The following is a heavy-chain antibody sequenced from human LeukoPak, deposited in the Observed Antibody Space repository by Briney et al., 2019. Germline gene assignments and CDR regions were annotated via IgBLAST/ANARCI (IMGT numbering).Heavy chain of an antibody. Sequence: ETLSLTCAVYGGSFSGYYWSWIRQPPGKGLEWVSAISGSGGSTYYADSVKGRFTISRDNSKNTLYLQMNSLRAEDTAVYYCAKDRSVRPPSYWGQGTLVTVSS. J-gene: IGHJ4*02. V-gene: IGHV3-23*01. CDR2: ISGSGGST. CDR1: GGSFSGYY. CDR3: AKDRSVRPPSY.